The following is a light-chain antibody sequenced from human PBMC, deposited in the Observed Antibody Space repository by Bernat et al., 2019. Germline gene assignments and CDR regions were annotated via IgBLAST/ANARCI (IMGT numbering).Light chain of an antibody. CDR2: GAS. CDR1: QSVRSD. V-gene: IGKV3-15*01. J-gene: IGKJ2*01. Sequence: EIVMTQSPATLSVSPGERVTLSCRASQSVRSDLAWYQQKPGQAPRALIYGASTRATGIPARFSGSGSGTEFTLTISSLQSEDFADYYCHQYNTWPTLGQGTKLEIK. CDR3: HQYNTWPT.